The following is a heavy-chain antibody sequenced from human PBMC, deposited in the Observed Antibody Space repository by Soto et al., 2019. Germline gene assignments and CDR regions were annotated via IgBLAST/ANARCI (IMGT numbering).Heavy chain of an antibody. D-gene: IGHD2-2*01. CDR3: ASVDIVVGAEDY. J-gene: IGHJ4*02. CDR2: ISSSSSYI. V-gene: IGHV3-21*01. Sequence: GGSLRLSCAASGFTFSSYSMNWVRQAPGKGLEWVSSISSSSSYIYYADSVKGRFTISRDNAKNSLYLQMNSLRAEDTAVYYCASVDIVVGAEDYWGQGTLVTVSS. CDR1: GFTFSSYS.